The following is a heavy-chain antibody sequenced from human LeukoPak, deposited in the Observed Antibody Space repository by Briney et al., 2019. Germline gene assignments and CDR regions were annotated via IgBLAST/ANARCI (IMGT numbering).Heavy chain of an antibody. Sequence: ASVKVSCKASGYTFTNHDFNWMRQASGQGLEWMGWMNPNSGATGYAQKFQGRVTMTRDTSISTAYMELSSLTSEDMAVYYCARDGRGAAAADDPLDLWGQGTTVTVSS. J-gene: IGHJ3*01. CDR3: ARDGRGAAAADDPLDL. V-gene: IGHV1-8*01. D-gene: IGHD6-13*01. CDR2: MNPNSGAT. CDR1: GYTFTNHD.